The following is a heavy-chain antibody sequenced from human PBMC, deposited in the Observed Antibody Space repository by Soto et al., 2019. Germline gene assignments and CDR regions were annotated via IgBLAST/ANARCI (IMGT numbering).Heavy chain of an antibody. V-gene: IGHV3-30*18. CDR2: ISYDGSNK. CDR1: GFTFSSYG. CDR3: AKWVEQWTDYYGMDI. D-gene: IGHD6-19*01. Sequence: GGSLRLSCAASGFTFSSYGMHWVRQAPGKGLEWVAVISYDGSNKYYADSVKGRFTISRDNSKNTLYLQMNSLRAEDTAVYYCAKWVEQWTDYYGMDIWGQGTTVTVSS. J-gene: IGHJ6*02.